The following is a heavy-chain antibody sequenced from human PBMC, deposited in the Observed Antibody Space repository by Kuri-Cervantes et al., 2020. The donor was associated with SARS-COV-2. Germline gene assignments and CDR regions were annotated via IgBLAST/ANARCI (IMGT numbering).Heavy chain of an antibody. J-gene: IGHJ3*02. Sequence: GGSLRLSCAASGFTFSDYYMNWVRQAPGKGLEWVSSISSSSTIYYADSVKGRFTISRDNSKNTLYLQMNSLRAEDTAVYYCAKDHSHDAFDIWGQGTMVTVSS. CDR3: AKDHSHDAFDI. D-gene: IGHD6-13*01. CDR1: GFTFSDYY. CDR2: ISSSSTI. V-gene: IGHV3-69-1*01.